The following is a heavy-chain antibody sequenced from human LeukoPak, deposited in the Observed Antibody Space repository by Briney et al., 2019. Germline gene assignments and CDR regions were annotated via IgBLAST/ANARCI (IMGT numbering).Heavy chain of an antibody. CDR2: IRGSGDTT. V-gene: IGHV3-23*01. D-gene: IGHD1-26*01. CDR1: GFTFSSYA. CDR3: ARLGVGATRDAFDI. Sequence: GGSLRLSCAASGFTFSSYAMNWVRQAPGKGLEWVSGIRGSGDTTYYADSVKGRRFTISRDNSKNTLYLQMNSVRAEDTALYYCARLGVGATRDAFDIWGQGTMVTVSS. J-gene: IGHJ3*02.